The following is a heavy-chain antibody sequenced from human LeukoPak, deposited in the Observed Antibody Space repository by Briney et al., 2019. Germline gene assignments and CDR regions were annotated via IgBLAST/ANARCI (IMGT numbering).Heavy chain of an antibody. CDR1: GYTFTSYG. CDR2: IFPIFGTA. D-gene: IGHD1-1*01. J-gene: IGHJ4*02. CDR3: AFGVLQLEQLTRVDY. V-gene: IGHV1-69*13. Sequence: SAKVSCKPPGYTFTSYGISSVRPAPGQRGWWMGGIFPIFGTAKYAPKFQGRVTITAEESMSTAYLELSSLSSEDTAVYYCAFGVLQLEQLTRVDYWGQGTLVTVSS.